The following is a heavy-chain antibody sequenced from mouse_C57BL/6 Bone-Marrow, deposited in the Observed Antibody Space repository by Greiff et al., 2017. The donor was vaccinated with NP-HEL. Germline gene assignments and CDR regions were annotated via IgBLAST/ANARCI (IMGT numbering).Heavy chain of an antibody. J-gene: IGHJ4*01. D-gene: IGHD1-1*01. V-gene: IGHV1-72*01. Sequence: QVHVKQPGAELVKPGASVKLSCKASGYTFTSYWMHWVKQRPGRGLEWIGRIDPNSGGTKYNEKFKSKATLTVDKPSSTAYMQLSSLTSEDSAVYYCARSFHYGSSYAMDYWGQGTSVTVSS. CDR1: GYTFTSYW. CDR2: IDPNSGGT. CDR3: ARSFHYGSSYAMDY.